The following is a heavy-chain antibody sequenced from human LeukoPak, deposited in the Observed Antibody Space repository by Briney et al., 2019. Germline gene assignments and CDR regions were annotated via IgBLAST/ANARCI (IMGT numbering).Heavy chain of an antibody. CDR1: GGSISSYY. Sequence: PSETLSLTCTVSGGSISSYYWSWIRQPPGKGLEWIGYIYYSGSTNYNPSLKSRVTISVDTSKNQFSLKLSSVTAAATAVYYCARGVLGIEADWSFDLWGRGTLVTVSS. CDR3: ARGVLGIEADWSFDL. CDR2: IYYSGST. J-gene: IGHJ2*01. D-gene: IGHD2-8*02. V-gene: IGHV4-59*01.